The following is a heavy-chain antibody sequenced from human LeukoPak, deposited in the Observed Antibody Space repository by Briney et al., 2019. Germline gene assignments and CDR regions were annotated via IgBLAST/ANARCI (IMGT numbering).Heavy chain of an antibody. CDR3: ATDAEYRIAARKLDY. J-gene: IGHJ4*02. Sequence: ASVKVSCETSGYIFTDHYMHWVRQAPGKGLEWMGRFDPEGGDTLYAEKFQGRVTITADTSTATSYMEVSSLTSEDTAVYYCATDAEYRIAARKLDYWGQGTLVTVSA. CDR2: FDPEGGDT. CDR1: GYIFTDHY. V-gene: IGHV1-69-2*01. D-gene: IGHD6-6*01.